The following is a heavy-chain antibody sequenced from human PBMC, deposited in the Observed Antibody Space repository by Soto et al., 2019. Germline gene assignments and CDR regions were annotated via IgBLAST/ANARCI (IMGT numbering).Heavy chain of an antibody. CDR3: ASDASYGDYVPGEAY. Sequence: EVQLVESGGGLVQPGGSLRLSCAASGFTLRTYSMNWVRQAPGKGLEWGSFISRSSDTIYYADSVKGRFTISRDNAKTSLYLPMNSLRDEDTAVYYCASDASYGDYVPGEAYWGQGTLVTVSS. CDR1: GFTLRTYS. D-gene: IGHD4-17*01. J-gene: IGHJ4*02. V-gene: IGHV3-48*02. CDR2: ISRSSDTI.